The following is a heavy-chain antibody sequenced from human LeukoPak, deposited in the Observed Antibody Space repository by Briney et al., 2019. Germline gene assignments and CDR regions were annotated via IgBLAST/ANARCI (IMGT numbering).Heavy chain of an antibody. Sequence: PGGSLRLSCAASGFTFSSYSMHWVRQAPGKGLEWVAVISYDATNKYYADSVKGRFTLSRDNSKNTLCLQTNTLRDEDTAVYYCAKASSNYFYYFEYWGQGTLVTVSS. CDR2: ISYDATNK. J-gene: IGHJ4*02. CDR1: GFTFSSYS. CDR3: AKASSNYFYYFEY. V-gene: IGHV3-30*18. D-gene: IGHD2/OR15-2a*01.